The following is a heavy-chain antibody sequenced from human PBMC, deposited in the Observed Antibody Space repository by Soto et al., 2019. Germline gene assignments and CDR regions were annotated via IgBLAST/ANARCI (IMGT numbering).Heavy chain of an antibody. Sequence: GGSLRLSCAASGFTFSSYAMSWVRQAPGKGLEWVSAISGSGGSTYYADSVKGRFTISRDNSKNTLYLQMNSLRAEDTAVYYCAKTGTRSGSYYKNPIYFDYWGQGTLVTVSS. D-gene: IGHD3-10*01. CDR2: ISGSGGST. V-gene: IGHV3-23*01. CDR3: AKTGTRSGSYYKNPIYFDY. J-gene: IGHJ4*02. CDR1: GFTFSSYA.